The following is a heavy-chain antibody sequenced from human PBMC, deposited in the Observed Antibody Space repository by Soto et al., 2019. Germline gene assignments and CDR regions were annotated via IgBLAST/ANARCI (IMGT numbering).Heavy chain of an antibody. D-gene: IGHD4-17*01. J-gene: IGHJ4*02. CDR2: ISYDGSNK. Sequence: GGSLRLSCAASGFTFSSYGMHWVRQAPGKGLEWVAVISYDGSNKYYADSVKGRFTISRDNSKNTLYLQMNSLRAEDTAVYYCAKGRKVTTVVTPMWYWGQGTLVTVSS. V-gene: IGHV3-30*18. CDR1: GFTFSSYG. CDR3: AKGRKVTTVVTPMWY.